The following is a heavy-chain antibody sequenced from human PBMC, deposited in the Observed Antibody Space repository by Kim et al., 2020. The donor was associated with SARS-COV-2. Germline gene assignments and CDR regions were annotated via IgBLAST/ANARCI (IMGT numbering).Heavy chain of an antibody. D-gene: IGHD5-12*01. CDR3: ARSGNGYNAYGI. CDR1: GLSFSDSY. J-gene: IGHJ1*01. CDR2: ISTRGETI. V-gene: IGHV3-11*04. Sequence: GGSLRLSCAASGLSFSDSYMNWVRQAPGKGLEWLSFISTRGETISYADSVEGRFTISRDNAKKSLYLHMNYLRDEDTAVYYCARSGNGYNAYGIWGQG.